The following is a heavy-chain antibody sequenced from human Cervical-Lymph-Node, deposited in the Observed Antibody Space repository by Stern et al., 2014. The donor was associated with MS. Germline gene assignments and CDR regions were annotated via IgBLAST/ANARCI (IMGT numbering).Heavy chain of an antibody. V-gene: IGHV1-24*01. Sequence: VQLVASGAEVKKPGASVKVSCKVSGYTLTDLSLHWVRQAPGKGLEWMGGFDPEDGETIYAQKFQGRVSLTEDTSTDTGYMELSSLRCEDTAVYYCATISGYYYGMDVWGQGTTVTVSS. CDR2: FDPEDGET. J-gene: IGHJ6*02. CDR1: GYTLTDLS. D-gene: IGHD1-26*01. CDR3: ATISGYYYGMDV.